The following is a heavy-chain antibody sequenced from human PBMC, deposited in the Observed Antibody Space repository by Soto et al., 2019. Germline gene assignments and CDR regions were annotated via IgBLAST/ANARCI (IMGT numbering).Heavy chain of an antibody. D-gene: IGHD6-13*01. V-gene: IGHV3-48*03. CDR3: ARELIAAAGLDYFDY. Sequence: PGGSLRLSCAASGFTFSSYEMNWVRQAPGKGLEWVSYISSSGSTIYYADSVKGRFTISRDNAKNSLYLQMNGLRAEDTAVYYCARELIAAAGLDYFDYWGQGTLVTVSS. J-gene: IGHJ4*02. CDR2: ISSSGSTI. CDR1: GFTFSSYE.